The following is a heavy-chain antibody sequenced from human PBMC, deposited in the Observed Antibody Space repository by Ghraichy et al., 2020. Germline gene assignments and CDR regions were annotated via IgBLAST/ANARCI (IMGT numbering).Heavy chain of an antibody. J-gene: IGHJ4*02. D-gene: IGHD4-11*01. CDR1: GFTFDAYA. Sequence: GGSLRLSCAASGFTFDAYAMHWVRQSPGKGLEWVSIISGDGADTDYVDSVKGRFTISRDNSRNTLYLQMNSLRAEDTAVYYCAKDWGRATVTNSFDYWGQGTLVTVSS. V-gene: IGHV3-43*02. CDR3: AKDWGRATVTNSFDY. CDR2: ISGDGADT.